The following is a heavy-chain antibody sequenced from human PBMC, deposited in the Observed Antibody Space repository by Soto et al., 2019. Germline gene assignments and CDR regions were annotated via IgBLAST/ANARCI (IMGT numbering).Heavy chain of an antibody. CDR2: ISGSGGST. J-gene: IGHJ6*02. Sequence: PGGSLRLSCAASGFTFSSYGMHWVRQAPGKGLEWVSAISGSGGSTYYADSVKGRFTISRDNSKNTLYLQMNSLRAEDTAVYYCAKKMELSVPYDYYYGMDVWGQGTTVNVSS. V-gene: IGHV3-23*01. CDR1: GFTFSSYG. CDR3: AKKMELSVPYDYYYGMDV. D-gene: IGHD1-7*01.